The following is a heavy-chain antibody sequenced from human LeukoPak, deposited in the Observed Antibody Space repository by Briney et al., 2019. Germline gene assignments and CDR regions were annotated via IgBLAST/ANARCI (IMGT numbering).Heavy chain of an antibody. CDR2: ISAHHGQT. D-gene: IGHD2-8*01. CDR3: AGSLGYCTSNVCYLKY. V-gene: IGHV1-18*01. J-gene: IGHJ4*02. Sequence: ASVKVSCKTSGYSENFYGITWVRQVAGQGLEWMGWISAHHGQTEYAPNSQDRVNMTTDKYTNTAYMELRSLRSDDTAVYYCAGSLGYCTSNVCYLKYWGQRTLVTVSS. CDR1: GYSENFYG.